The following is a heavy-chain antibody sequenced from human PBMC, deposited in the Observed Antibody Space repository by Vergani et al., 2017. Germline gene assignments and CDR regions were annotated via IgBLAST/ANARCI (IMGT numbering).Heavy chain of an antibody. V-gene: IGHV1-69*12. J-gene: IGHJ6*02. D-gene: IGHD5-12*01. CDR3: ASLYSGYDYDYYYYGMDV. CDR1: GGTFSSYA. Sequence: QVQLVQSGAEVKKPGSSVKVSCKASGGTFSSYAISWVRQAPGQGLEWMGGIIPIFGTANYAQKFQGRVTITADESTSTAYMELSSLRSEDTAVYYCASLYSGYDYDYYYYGMDVWGQGTTVTVSS. CDR2: IIPIFGTA.